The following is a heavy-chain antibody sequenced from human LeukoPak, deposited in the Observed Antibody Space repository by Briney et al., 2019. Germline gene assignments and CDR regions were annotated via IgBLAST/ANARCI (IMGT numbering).Heavy chain of an antibody. CDR2: INEDGSEE. J-gene: IGHJ5*01. CDR1: GFPFSGYW. CDR3: ARERIRAAVTGWFDS. Sequence: PGGSLSLSCAVSGFPFSGYWMSWVRQAPGNGLEWVATINEDGSEEYYVDSVKGRFSISRDNAQKSLYLQMTSLRAEDAALYYCARERIRAAVTGWFDSWGQGTLVTVSS. D-gene: IGHD2-15*01. V-gene: IGHV3-7*01.